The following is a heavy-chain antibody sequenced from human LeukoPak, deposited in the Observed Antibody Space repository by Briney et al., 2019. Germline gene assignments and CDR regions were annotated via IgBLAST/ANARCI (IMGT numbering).Heavy chain of an antibody. V-gene: IGHV3-21*01. CDR2: ISSSSSYI. J-gene: IGHJ4*02. Sequence: GGSLRLSCAASGFTFSSYAMSWVRQAPGKGLEWVSAISSSSSYIYYADSVKGRFTISRDNAKNSLYLQMNGLRAEDTAVYYCARDPEVLLWFGEFSDWGQGTLVTVSS. CDR1: GFTFSSYA. D-gene: IGHD3-10*01. CDR3: ARDPEVLLWFGEFSD.